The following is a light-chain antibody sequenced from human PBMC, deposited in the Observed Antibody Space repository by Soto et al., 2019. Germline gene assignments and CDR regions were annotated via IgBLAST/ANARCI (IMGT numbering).Light chain of an antibody. CDR1: QSISYY. Sequence: DIQMTQSPSSLSASVGDRVTITCRASQSISYYLNWYQQKPGKAPKLLIYAASSLQSGVPSRFSGSGSGTDLTLTISSLQPEDFATYYCQQSYSTSPLTFGGGTKVEI. CDR2: AAS. CDR3: QQSYSTSPLT. J-gene: IGKJ4*01. V-gene: IGKV1-39*01.